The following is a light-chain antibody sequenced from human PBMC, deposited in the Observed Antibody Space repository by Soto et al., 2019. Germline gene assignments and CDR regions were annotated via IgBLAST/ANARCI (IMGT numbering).Light chain of an antibody. CDR2: GAS. CDR1: QSVSSNY. J-gene: IGKJ1*01. V-gene: IGKV3-20*01. Sequence: ENVLTQFPGTLSLSPGERATLSCRASQSVSSNYLAWYQQKPGQAPRLLIYGASSRAAGIPDRFRGSGSGPDFTLTISRLEPEDFAVYYCQHFGSSPPWPFGQGTKVEMK. CDR3: QHFGSSPPWP.